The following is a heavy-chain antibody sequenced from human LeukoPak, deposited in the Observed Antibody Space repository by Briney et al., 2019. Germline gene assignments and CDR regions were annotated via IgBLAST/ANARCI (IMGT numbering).Heavy chain of an antibody. Sequence: PGGSLRLSCAASGFTFSSYSVNWVRQAPGKGLEWVSSISSSSSYIYYADSVKGRFTISRDNAKNSLYLQMNSLRAEDTAVYYCARDEATGGAVAGPYFDFWGQGTLVTVSS. D-gene: IGHD6-19*01. CDR3: ARDEATGGAVAGPYFDF. CDR1: GFTFSSYS. J-gene: IGHJ4*02. CDR2: ISSSSSYI. V-gene: IGHV3-21*01.